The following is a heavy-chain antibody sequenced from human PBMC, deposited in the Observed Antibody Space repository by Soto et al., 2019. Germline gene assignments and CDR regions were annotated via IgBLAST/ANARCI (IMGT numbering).Heavy chain of an antibody. CDR3: AKDFGSGSYPEPGDY. V-gene: IGHV3-30*18. CDR2: ISYDGSNK. CDR1: GFTFSSYG. Sequence: QVQLVESGGGVVQPGRSLRLSCAASGFTFSSYGMQWVRQAPGKGLEWVAVISYDGSNKYYADSVKGRFTISRDNSKNTLYLQMNSLRAEDTAVYYCAKDFGSGSYPEPGDYWGQGTLVTVSS. D-gene: IGHD3-10*01. J-gene: IGHJ4*02.